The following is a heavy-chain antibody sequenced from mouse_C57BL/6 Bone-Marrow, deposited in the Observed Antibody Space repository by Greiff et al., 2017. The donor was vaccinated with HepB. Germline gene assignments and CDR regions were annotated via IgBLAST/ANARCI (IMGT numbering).Heavy chain of an antibody. J-gene: IGHJ2*01. CDR1: GYTFTSYW. Sequence: QVQLQQSGAELVKPGASVKLSCKASGYTFTSYWMHWVKQRPGQGLEWIGMIHPNSGSTNYNEKFKSKATLTVDKSSSTDYMQLSSLTSEDSAVSYCARTVVALYYFDYWGQGTTLTVSS. CDR3: ARTVVALYYFDY. CDR2: IHPNSGST. V-gene: IGHV1-64*01. D-gene: IGHD1-1*01.